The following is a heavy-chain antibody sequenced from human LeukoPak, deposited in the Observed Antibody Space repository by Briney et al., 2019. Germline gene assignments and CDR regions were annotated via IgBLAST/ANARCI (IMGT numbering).Heavy chain of an antibody. J-gene: IGHJ4*02. D-gene: IGHD5-18*01. CDR3: ARHGGGYSYDY. Sequence: SETLSLTCTVSGGSISSYYWSWIRQPPGKGLEWIGYIYYSGSTNYNPSLKSRVTISVDTSKNQFSLKLSSVTAADTAVYYCARHGGGYSYDYWGQGTPVTVSS. V-gene: IGHV4-59*01. CDR2: IYYSGST. CDR1: GGSISSYY.